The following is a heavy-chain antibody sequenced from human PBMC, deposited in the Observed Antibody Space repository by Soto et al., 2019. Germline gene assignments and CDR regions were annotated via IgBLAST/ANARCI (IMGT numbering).Heavy chain of an antibody. CDR3: TRHQTGYNYGRDADY. CDR1: GDSISSSRYY. V-gene: IGHV4-39*01. CDR2: MYHSGST. D-gene: IGHD5-18*01. J-gene: IGHJ4*02. Sequence: QLQLQESGPGLVKPSETLSLTCTVSGDSISSSRYYWGWIRQPPGKGLEWIGSMYHSGSTYYNPSLKSRVTTSVDTSKNQFSLKLSSVTAADTAVYYCTRHQTGYNYGRDADYWGQGTLVTVSS.